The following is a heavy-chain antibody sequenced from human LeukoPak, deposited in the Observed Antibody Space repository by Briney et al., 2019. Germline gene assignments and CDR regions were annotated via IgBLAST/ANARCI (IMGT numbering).Heavy chain of an antibody. CDR3: AKDYDYVWGSYEDYFDY. CDR1: GFTFSDYY. CDR2: ISGSGGST. J-gene: IGHJ4*02. D-gene: IGHD3-16*01. Sequence: GGSLRLSCAASGFTFSDYYMSWIRQAPGKGLEWVSAISGSGGSTYYADSVKGRFTISRDNSKNTLYLQMNSLRAEDTAVYYCAKDYDYVWGSYEDYFDYWGQGTLVTVSS. V-gene: IGHV3-23*01.